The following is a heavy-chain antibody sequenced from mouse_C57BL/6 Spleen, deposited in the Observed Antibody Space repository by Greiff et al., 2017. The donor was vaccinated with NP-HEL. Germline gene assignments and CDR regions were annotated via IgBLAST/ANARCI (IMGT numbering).Heavy chain of an antibody. CDR3: ARREANWDYFDY. J-gene: IGHJ2*01. CDR1: GYTFTSYW. Sequence: QVQLQQPGAELVMPGASVKLSCKASGYTFTSYWMHWVKQRPGQGLEWIGEIDPSDSYTNYNQKFKGKSTLTVDKSSSTAYMQLSSLTSEDSAVYYCARREANWDYFDYWGQGTTLTVSS. CDR2: IDPSDSYT. V-gene: IGHV1-69*01. D-gene: IGHD4-1*01.